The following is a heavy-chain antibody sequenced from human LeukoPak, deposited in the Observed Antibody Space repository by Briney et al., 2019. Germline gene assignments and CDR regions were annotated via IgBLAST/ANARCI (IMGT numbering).Heavy chain of an antibody. Sequence: PSETLSLTCTVSGYSISSGYHWGWIRQPPGKGLEWIGSIYHSGSTYYNPSLKSRVTISVDTSKNQFSLKLSSVTAADTAVYYCARVGNPLVTVFAWFDPWGQGTLVTVSS. CDR3: ARVGNPLVTVFAWFDP. J-gene: IGHJ5*02. CDR1: GYSISSGYH. D-gene: IGHD3-3*01. CDR2: IYHSGST. V-gene: IGHV4-38-2*02.